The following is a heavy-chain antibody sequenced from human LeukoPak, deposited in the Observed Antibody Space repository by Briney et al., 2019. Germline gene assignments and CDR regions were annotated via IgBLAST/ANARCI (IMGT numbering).Heavy chain of an antibody. D-gene: IGHD1-1*01. J-gene: IGHJ4*02. V-gene: IGHV3-30*18. CDR2: FSADGINI. Sequence: GGSLRLSCAASGFPFSIYGMHWVRQAPGKGLEWVALFSADGINIYYADSVKGRFTISRDNPKNMLYLQMNSLRAEDTAVYYCAKAAVYSVNWTPFDDWGLGTFVTVSS. CDR1: GFPFSIYG. CDR3: AKAAVYSVNWTPFDD.